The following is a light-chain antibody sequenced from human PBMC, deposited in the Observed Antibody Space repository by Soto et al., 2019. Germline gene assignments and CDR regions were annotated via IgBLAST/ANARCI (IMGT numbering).Light chain of an antibody. CDR3: QAYDYSLTASV. J-gene: IGLJ3*02. Sequence: QSVLPQPPSVSGAPGQRVTISCSGHSSNLGAGYDVHWYQQLPGAAPKLVIFGNRNRPSGVPERFSGSKSGTSASLAITGLQAEDEADYYCQAYDYSLTASVFGGGTKLTVL. CDR1: SSNLGAGYD. CDR2: GNR. V-gene: IGLV1-40*01.